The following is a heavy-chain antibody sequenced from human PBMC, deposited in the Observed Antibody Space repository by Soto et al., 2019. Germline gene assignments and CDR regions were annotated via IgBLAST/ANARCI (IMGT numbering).Heavy chain of an antibody. Sequence: QVQLQESGPGLVKPSQTLSLSCTVSGGSISSNGFYWTWICHLPGKGLEWIGYIYYSGSTSYSPSLKSRLSISADTSKNQVSLQLSSVTDADTAVYYCARGFLAAISAFDVWGRGTVVTVSS. CDR1: GGSISSNGFY. CDR3: ARGFLAAISAFDV. J-gene: IGHJ3*01. CDR2: IYYSGST. D-gene: IGHD2-2*01. V-gene: IGHV4-31*03.